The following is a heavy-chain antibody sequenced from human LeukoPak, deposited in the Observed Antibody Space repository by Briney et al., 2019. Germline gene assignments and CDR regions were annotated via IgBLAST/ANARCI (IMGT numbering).Heavy chain of an antibody. V-gene: IGHV6-1*01. CDR2: TYYRSKWDN. J-gene: IGHJ2*01. Sequence: SQTLSLTFAISGDSVSTNSATWNWIRQSPSRGLEWLGRTYYRSKWDNDYPVSVKSRITINPDTSKNQFSLQLNSVTPEDTAVYYCARGLYRYFDLWGRGTLVTVSS. CDR3: ARGLYRYFDL. CDR1: GDSVSTNSAT.